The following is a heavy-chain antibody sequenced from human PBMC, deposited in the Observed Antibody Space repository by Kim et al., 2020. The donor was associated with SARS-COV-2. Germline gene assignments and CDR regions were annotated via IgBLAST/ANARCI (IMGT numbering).Heavy chain of an antibody. V-gene: IGHV4-39*07. CDR3: ARDARVVGLDY. CDR2: T. J-gene: IGHJ4*02. D-gene: IGHD2-15*01. Sequence: TYYNPSLKSRVTISVDTSKNQFSLKLSSVTAADTAVYYCARDARVVGLDYWGQGTLVTVSS.